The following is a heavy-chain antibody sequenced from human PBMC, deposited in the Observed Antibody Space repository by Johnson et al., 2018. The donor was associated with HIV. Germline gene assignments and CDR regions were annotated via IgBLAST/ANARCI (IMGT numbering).Heavy chain of an antibody. J-gene: IGHJ3*02. CDR2: INWNGGST. V-gene: IGHV3-20*04. CDR1: GFTFDDYG. CDR3: ARDFYAVVATPFIGSAFDI. D-gene: IGHD5-12*01. Sequence: EVQLVESGGGVVRPGGSLRLSCAASGFTFDDYGMSWVRQAPGKGLEWVSGINWNGGSTGYADSVKGRFPISRDNAKNSLYLQMNSLRAEDTALYYCARDFYAVVATPFIGSAFDIWGQGTMVTVSS.